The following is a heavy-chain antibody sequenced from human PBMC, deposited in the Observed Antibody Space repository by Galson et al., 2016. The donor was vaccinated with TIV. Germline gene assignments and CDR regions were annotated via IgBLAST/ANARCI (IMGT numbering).Heavy chain of an antibody. J-gene: IGHJ6*02. V-gene: IGHV3-9*01. CDR1: GFTFDAYA. D-gene: IGHD1-26*01. Sequence: SLRLSCAAAGFTFDAYAMHWVRPAPGKGLEWVSGIHWSSSTTGYADSVKGRFTISRDNAKNSLYPQMNSLRGEDTALYYCAKGAKEHVYHAMDVWGQGTTVTVSS. CDR3: AKGAKEHVYHAMDV. CDR2: IHWSSSTT.